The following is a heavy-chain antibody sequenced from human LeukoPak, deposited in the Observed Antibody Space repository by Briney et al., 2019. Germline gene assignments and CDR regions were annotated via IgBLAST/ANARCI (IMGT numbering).Heavy chain of an antibody. CDR1: GFTFSNYG. CDR2: IQYDGRHK. Sequence: PGGSLRLSCAASGFTFSNYGMHWVRQAPVKGLEWVSFIQYDGRHKYYTDSVKGRFTISRDNSKNTLYLQMNSLRAEDTAVYYCAKDRDDWRWLQLPCFDYWGRGTLVTVSS. D-gene: IGHD5-24*01. CDR3: AKDRDDWRWLQLPCFDY. J-gene: IGHJ4*02. V-gene: IGHV3-30*02.